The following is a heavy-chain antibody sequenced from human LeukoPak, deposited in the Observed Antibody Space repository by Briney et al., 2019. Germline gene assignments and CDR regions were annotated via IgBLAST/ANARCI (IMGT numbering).Heavy chain of an antibody. CDR1: GFTFSSYA. D-gene: IGHD3-22*01. J-gene: IGHJ4*02. CDR2: ISGSGGST. V-gene: IGHV3-23*01. Sequence: GGSLRLSCAASGFTFSSYAMSWVRQAPGKGLEWVSAISGSGGSTYYADSVKGRFPISRDNSKNTLYLQMNSLRAEDTAVYYCATPTKYYYDSGGYYPLGYWGQGTLVTVSS. CDR3: ATPTKYYYDSGGYYPLGY.